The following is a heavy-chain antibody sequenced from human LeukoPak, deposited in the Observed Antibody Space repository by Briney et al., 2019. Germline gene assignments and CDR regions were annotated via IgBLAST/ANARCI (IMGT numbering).Heavy chain of an antibody. CDR3: ARGSRYFDWLLQGQGGYFDY. CDR2: ISSSSSTI. J-gene: IGHJ4*02. V-gene: IGHV3-48*01. D-gene: IGHD3-9*01. Sequence: GGSLRLSCAASGFTFSSYSMNWVRQAPGKGLEWVSYISSSSSTIYYADSVKGRFTISRDNAKNSLYLQMNSLRAEDTAVYYCARGSRYFDWLLQGQGGYFDYWGQGTLVTVSS. CDR1: GFTFSSYS.